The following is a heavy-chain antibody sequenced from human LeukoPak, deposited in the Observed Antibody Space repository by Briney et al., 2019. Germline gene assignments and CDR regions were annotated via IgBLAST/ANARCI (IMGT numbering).Heavy chain of an antibody. CDR1: GYTFTSYY. Sequence: GASVKVSCKASGYTFTSYYMHWVRQAPEQGLEWMGIINPSGGSTSYAQKFQGRVTMTRDMSTSTVYMELSSLRSEDTAVYYCARDLSDIVATMLAGDYWGQGTLVTVSS. V-gene: IGHV1-46*01. CDR3: ARDLSDIVATMLAGDY. D-gene: IGHD5-12*01. J-gene: IGHJ4*02. CDR2: INPSGGST.